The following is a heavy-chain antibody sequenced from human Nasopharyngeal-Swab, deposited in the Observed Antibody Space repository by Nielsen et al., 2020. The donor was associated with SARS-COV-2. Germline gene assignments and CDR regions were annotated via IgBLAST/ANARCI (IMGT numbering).Heavy chain of an antibody. Sequence: ASVKVSCKASGYTFSGHYMHWVRQAPGQGLEWMGRINPSSGGTNYAQKFQGRVSLTRDTSISTLYMELTRLKFDDTAVYYCARALKGWETDGCFDYWGQGILVTVSS. D-gene: IGHD1-26*01. V-gene: IGHV1-2*06. J-gene: IGHJ4*02. CDR1: GYTFSGHY. CDR2: INPSSGGT. CDR3: ARALKGWETDGCFDY.